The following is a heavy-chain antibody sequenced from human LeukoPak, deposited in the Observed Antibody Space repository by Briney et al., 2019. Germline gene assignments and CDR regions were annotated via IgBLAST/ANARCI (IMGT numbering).Heavy chain of an antibody. J-gene: IGHJ4*02. CDR2: ISSSGSTI. CDR1: GFTFSSYE. V-gene: IGHV3-48*03. Sequence: PGGSLRLSCAASGFTFSSYEMSWVRQAPGKGLEWVSYISSSGSTIYYADSVKGRFTISRDNAKNSLYLQMNSLRAEDTAVYYCARGVRNYDILTGYYGPHYFDYWGRGTLVTVSS. CDR3: ARGVRNYDILTGYYGPHYFDY. D-gene: IGHD3-9*01.